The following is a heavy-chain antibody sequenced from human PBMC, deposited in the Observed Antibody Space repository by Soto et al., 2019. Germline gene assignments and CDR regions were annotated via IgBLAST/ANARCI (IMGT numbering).Heavy chain of an antibody. CDR3: ARDMTRTVVPYFDF. D-gene: IGHD1-7*01. CDR2: IIPISGAA. J-gene: IGHJ4*02. CDR1: GGTFSNYV. V-gene: IGHV1-69*06. Sequence: SVKVSCKASGGTFSNYVVNWVRQAPGQGLEWMGRIIPISGAANYAQKFQGRVTITADKSTSTSYMELSSLRSGDTAVYYCARDMTRTVVPYFDFWGQGTLVTVSS.